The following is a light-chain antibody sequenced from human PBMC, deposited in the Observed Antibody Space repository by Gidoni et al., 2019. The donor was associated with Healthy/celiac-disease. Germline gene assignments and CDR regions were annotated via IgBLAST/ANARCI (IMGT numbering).Light chain of an antibody. CDR1: QSVSSSY. Sequence: EIVLTQSPGTLSLSPGERATLSCRASQSVSSSYLAWYQQKPGQAPRLLIYGASSKATGIPGRFSGSGSGTDFTLTMSRLEPEDLAVYYCQQYGSSRTFGQGTKVEIK. CDR3: QQYGSSRT. CDR2: GAS. V-gene: IGKV3-20*01. J-gene: IGKJ1*01.